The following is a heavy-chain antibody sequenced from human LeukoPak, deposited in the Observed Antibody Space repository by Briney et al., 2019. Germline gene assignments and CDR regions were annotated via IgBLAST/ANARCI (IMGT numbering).Heavy chain of an antibody. Sequence: PSQTLSLTCAISGDSVSSSSAAWNWIRQSPSRGLEWLGRTYYRSKWYNDYAESVKSRITINPDTSKNQFSLKLSSVTAADTAVYYCAHNGWYSIDNWGQGALVTVSS. V-gene: IGHV6-1*01. CDR3: AHNGWYSIDN. J-gene: IGHJ4*02. D-gene: IGHD6-19*01. CDR1: GDSVSSSSAA. CDR2: TYYRSKWYN.